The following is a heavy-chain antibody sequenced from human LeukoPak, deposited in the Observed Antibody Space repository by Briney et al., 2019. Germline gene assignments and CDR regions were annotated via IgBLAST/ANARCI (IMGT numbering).Heavy chain of an antibody. Sequence: GALRLSCAASGFTFSDYYMSWIRQAPGRGLEWVSYISRSSSYTNYADSVKGRFTISRDNAKNSLYLQMNSLRAEDTAVYYCARDVPSYDYVWGSYREDNYYYYGMDVWGQGTTVTVSS. CDR3: ARDVPSYDYVWGSYREDNYYYYGMDV. J-gene: IGHJ6*02. V-gene: IGHV3-11*05. CDR1: GFTFSDYY. CDR2: ISRSSSYT. D-gene: IGHD3-16*02.